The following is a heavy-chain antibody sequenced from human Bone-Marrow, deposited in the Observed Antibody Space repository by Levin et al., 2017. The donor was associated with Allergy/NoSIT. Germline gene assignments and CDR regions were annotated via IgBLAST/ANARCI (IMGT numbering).Heavy chain of an antibody. D-gene: IGHD3-9*01. J-gene: IGHJ4*02. CDR2: INPGNGET. CDR3: ARDYFVGGPLRVSRMDY. Sequence: GASVKVSCKTFGYTFDIYAMNWVRQAPGQRPEWMGWINPGNGETHYSQKFHGRVSISRDTSAFIVYMELSSLRLDDTAVYFCARDYFVGGPLRVSRMDYWGQGTQVIVSS. V-gene: IGHV1-3*01. CDR1: GYTFDIYA.